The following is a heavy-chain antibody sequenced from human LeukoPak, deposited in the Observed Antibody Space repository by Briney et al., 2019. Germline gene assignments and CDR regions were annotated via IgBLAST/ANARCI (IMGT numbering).Heavy chain of an antibody. CDR3: AKGSIDWYYFDY. D-gene: IGHD3-9*01. V-gene: IGHV3-30-3*01. Sequence: GGSLRLSCAASGFTFSSYTMDWVRQAPGKGLEWVARISYAGSNNYYADSVKGRFTISSDNPKNTLYLQMNSLRAEDTAVYYCAKGSIDWYYFDYWGQGTLVTVSS. J-gene: IGHJ4*02. CDR2: ISYAGSNN. CDR1: GFTFSSYT.